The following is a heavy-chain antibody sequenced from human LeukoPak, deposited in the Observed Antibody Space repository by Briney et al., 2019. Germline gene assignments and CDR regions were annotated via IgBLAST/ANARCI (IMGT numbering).Heavy chain of an antibody. D-gene: IGHD3-16*02. CDR1: GGSFSGYY. CDR3: AGTYDYVWGSYRY. V-gene: IGHV4-34*01. Sequence: SETLSLTCAVYGGSFSGYYWSWIRQPPGKGLEWIAEINHSGSTNYNPSLKSRVTISVDTSKNQFSLKLSSVTAADTAVYYCAGTYDYVWGSYRYWGQGTLVTVSS. CDR2: INHSGST. J-gene: IGHJ4*02.